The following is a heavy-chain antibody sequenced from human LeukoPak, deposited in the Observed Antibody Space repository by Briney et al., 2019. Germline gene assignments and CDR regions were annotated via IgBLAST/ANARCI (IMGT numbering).Heavy chain of an antibody. CDR1: GGTFSSYA. CDR3: ARFTTGTTSALDV. CDR2: IIPIFGTA. Sequence: SVKVSCKASGGTFSSYAISWVRQAPGQGLEWMGGIIPIFGTANYAQKFQGRVTITTDESTSTAYMELSSLRSEDTAVYYCARFTTGTTSALDVWGQGTTVTVSS. D-gene: IGHD1-7*01. V-gene: IGHV1-69*05. J-gene: IGHJ6*02.